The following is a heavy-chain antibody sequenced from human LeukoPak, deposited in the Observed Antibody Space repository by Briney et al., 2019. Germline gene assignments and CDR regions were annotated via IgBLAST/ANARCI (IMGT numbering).Heavy chain of an antibody. CDR1: GFTFSSYG. Sequence: GRSLRLSCAASGFTFSSYGMHWVRQAPGKGLEWVAVIWYDGSNKYYADSVKGRFTISRDNSKNTLYLQMNSLRAEDTAVYYCARASAGNWFDPWGQGTLVTVSS. CDR2: IWYDGSNK. D-gene: IGHD3-10*01. V-gene: IGHV3-33*01. CDR3: ARASAGNWFDP. J-gene: IGHJ5*02.